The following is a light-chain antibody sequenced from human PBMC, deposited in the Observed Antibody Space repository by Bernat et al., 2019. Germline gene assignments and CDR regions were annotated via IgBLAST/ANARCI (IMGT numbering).Light chain of an antibody. J-gene: IGKJ1*01. Sequence: DIQMTQSPSTLSASVGDRVTITCRASQSISSWLAWYQQKPGKATKLLIQKASTLESGVPSRFSGSGSGTEFTLTISSLQPDDFATYYCQLYDSYWTFGQGTKVEIK. CDR2: KAS. CDR3: QLYDSYWT. V-gene: IGKV1-5*03. CDR1: QSISSW.